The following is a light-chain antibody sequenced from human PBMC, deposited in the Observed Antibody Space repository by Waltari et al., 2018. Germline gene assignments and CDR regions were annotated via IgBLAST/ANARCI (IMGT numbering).Light chain of an antibody. J-gene: IGKJ1*01. V-gene: IGKV2-30*01. CDR3: MQGTHWPRT. CDR1: QSLVYSNGNTY. CDR2: KVS. Sequence: DVVMTQSPLSLHVTLGQPAPISCRSIQSLVYSNGNTYLHWFQQRPGQSPRRLIYKVSNRDSGVPDRFSGSGSGTEFTLKISRVEAEDVGVYYCMQGTHWPRTFGQGTKVEIK.